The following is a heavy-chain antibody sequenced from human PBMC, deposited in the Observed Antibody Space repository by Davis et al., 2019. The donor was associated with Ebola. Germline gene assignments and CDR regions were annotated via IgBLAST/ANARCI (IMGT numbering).Heavy chain of an antibody. J-gene: IGHJ4*02. V-gene: IGHV1-3*01. CDR2: INAGNGNT. D-gene: IGHD6-19*01. CDR1: GYTFTSYA. Sequence: ASVTVSCKASGYTFTSYAMHWVRQAPGQRLEWMGWINAGNGNTKYSQKFQGRVTITRDTSASTAYMELSSLRSEDTAVYYCARDLRGWYSFDYWGQGTLVTVSS. CDR3: ARDLRGWYSFDY.